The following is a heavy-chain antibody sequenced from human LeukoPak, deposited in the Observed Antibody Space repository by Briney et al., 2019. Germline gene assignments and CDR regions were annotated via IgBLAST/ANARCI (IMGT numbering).Heavy chain of an antibody. V-gene: IGHV4-4*02. CDR1: GGSISSSNW. J-gene: IGHJ5*02. CDR2: IYHSGST. Sequence: SETLSPTCAVSGGSISSSNWWSWVRQPPGKGLEWIGEIYHSGSTNYNPSLKSRDTISVDKSKNQFSLKLSSVTAADTAVYYCARAVVGATGWFDPWGQGTLVTVSS. CDR3: ARAVVGATGWFDP. D-gene: IGHD1-26*01.